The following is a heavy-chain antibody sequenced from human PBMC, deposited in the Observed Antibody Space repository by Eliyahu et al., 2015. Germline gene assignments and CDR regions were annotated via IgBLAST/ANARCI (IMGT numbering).Heavy chain of an antibody. D-gene: IGHD3-22*01. CDR3: ARAHRSGYYYYTGVDV. Sequence: QVHLQESGPGLVKPSGTLSLTCVVSGGSISTNSWWTWVRQPPGKGLEWIGEIYHGGTTNYNPSLKSRVTISLDKSKNQFSLNLRSVTAADTALYYCARAHRSGYYYYTGVDVWGLGTTVTVSS. V-gene: IGHV4-4*02. CDR2: IYHGGTT. J-gene: IGHJ6*02. CDR1: GGSISTNSW.